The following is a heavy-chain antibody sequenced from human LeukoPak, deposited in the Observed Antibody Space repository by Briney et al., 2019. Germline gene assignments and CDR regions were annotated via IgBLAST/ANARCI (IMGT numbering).Heavy chain of an antibody. CDR2: ISAGGFTT. CDR1: GFTFSSRA. Sequence: SGGSLRLSCTASGFTFSSRAMSWVRQAPGKGLEWVSTISAGGFTTYDADSVKGRFTISKDNSKKTLYLQMDSLRAEDTAVYYCCSRYSSGSGFDSWGQGALVTDSS. V-gene: IGHV3-23*01. CDR3: CSRYSSGSGFDS. J-gene: IGHJ4*02. D-gene: IGHD2-8*02.